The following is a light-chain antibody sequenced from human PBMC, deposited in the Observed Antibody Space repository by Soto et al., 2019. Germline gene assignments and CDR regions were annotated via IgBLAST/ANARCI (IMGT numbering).Light chain of an antibody. V-gene: IGKV3-11*01. CDR2: DAS. CDR1: QNINGY. J-gene: IGKJ5*01. CDR3: QQRDNWPIT. Sequence: EIVLTQSPGTLSLSPGERATLSCRASQNINGYLAWYQHKPGQAPRLLIDDASNRATGIPARFSGSGSGTDFTLTISSLESEDFAIYFCQQRDNWPITFGQGTRLEIK.